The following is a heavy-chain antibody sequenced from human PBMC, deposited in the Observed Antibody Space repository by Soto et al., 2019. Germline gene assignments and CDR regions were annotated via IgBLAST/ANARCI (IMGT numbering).Heavy chain of an antibody. V-gene: IGHV3-23*01. D-gene: IGHD3-3*01. CDR3: VGVGRNGFWSGYYPVGGMDV. J-gene: IGHJ6*02. Sequence: EVQLLESGGGLVQPGGSLRLSCAASGFTFSSYAMSWVRQAPGKGLEWVSAISGSGGSTYYADSVKGRFTISRDNSKNTLYLQMNSLRAEDTAVYYCVGVGRNGFWSGYYPVGGMDVWGQGTTVTVSS. CDR1: GFTFSSYA. CDR2: ISGSGGST.